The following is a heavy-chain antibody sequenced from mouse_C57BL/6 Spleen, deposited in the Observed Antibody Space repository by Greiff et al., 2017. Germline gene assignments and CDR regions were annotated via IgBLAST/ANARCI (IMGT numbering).Heavy chain of an antibody. CDR2: IDPSDSET. D-gene: IGHD1-1*01. CDR1: GYTFTSYW. CDR3: ARGEKIYYYGSPYFDY. V-gene: IGHV1-52*01. Sequence: QVQLQQPGAELVRPGSSVKLSCKASGYTFTSYWMHWVKQRPIQGLEWIGNIDPSDSETHSNQKFKDKATLTVDKSSSTAYKQLSSLTSEDSAVYYCARGEKIYYYGSPYFDYWGQGTTLTVSS. J-gene: IGHJ2*01.